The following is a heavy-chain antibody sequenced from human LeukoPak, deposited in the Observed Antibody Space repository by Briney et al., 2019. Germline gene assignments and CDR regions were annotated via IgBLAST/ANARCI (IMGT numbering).Heavy chain of an antibody. CDR1: GFTLSSYA. V-gene: IGHV3-23*01. J-gene: IGHJ5*02. CDR3: AKEVSSWYNNWFDP. Sequence: GGPLRLPCAASGFTLSSYAMSWARQAPGKGREGGSAISGRGGSTYYADSVKGRFTISRDNSKNTLYLQMNSLRAEDTAVYYCAKEVSSWYNNWFDPWGQGTLVTVSS. CDR2: ISGRGGST. D-gene: IGHD6-13*01.